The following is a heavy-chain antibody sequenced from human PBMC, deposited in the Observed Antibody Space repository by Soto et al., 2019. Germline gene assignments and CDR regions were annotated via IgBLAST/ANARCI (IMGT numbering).Heavy chain of an antibody. D-gene: IGHD4-17*01. CDR2: INHSGST. V-gene: IGHV4-34*01. J-gene: IGHJ5*02. CDR3: ARARLRGNWFDP. Sequence: QVQLQQWGAGLLKPSETLSLTCAVYGGSFSGYYWSWIRQPPGKGLEWIGEINHSGSTNYNPSLKSRVTISVDTSKNQSSLKLSSVTAADTAVYYCARARLRGNWFDPWGQGTLVTVSS. CDR1: GGSFSGYY.